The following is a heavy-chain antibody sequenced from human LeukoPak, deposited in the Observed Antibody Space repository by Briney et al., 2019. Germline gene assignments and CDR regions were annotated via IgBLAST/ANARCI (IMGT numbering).Heavy chain of an antibody. D-gene: IGHD3-10*01. CDR1: GFTVSSNY. CDR2: IYSGGST. CDR3: ARDGITMVRGVITTTYFDY. V-gene: IGHV3-53*01. J-gene: IGHJ4*02. Sequence: GGSLRLSCAASGFTVSSNYMSWCRQAPGKGLEWVSVIYSGGSTYYADSVKGRFTISRDNSKNTMYLQMNSLRAEDTAVYYCARDGITMVRGVITTTYFDYWGQGTLVTVSS.